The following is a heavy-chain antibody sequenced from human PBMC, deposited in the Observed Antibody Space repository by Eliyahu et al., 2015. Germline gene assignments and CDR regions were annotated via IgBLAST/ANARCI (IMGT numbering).Heavy chain of an antibody. CDR3: AKAALGVVAAYLGY. Sequence: EVQLVESGGGLVQPGGSLXLSCAASGFXFXSYAMSWVRQAPGKGLEWVSAISGSGGSTYYADSVKGRFTISRDNSKNTLYLQMNSLRAEDTAVYYCAKAALGVVAAYLGYWGQGTLVTVSS. CDR2: ISGSGGST. V-gene: IGHV3-23*04. D-gene: IGHD2-15*01. CDR1: GFXFXSYA. J-gene: IGHJ4*01.